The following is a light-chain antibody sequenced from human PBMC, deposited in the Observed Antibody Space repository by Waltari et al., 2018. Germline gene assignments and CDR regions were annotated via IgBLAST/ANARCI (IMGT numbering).Light chain of an antibody. CDR3: CSYAGSYTYVV. J-gene: IGLJ2*01. CDR1: SSDVGAYNY. V-gene: IGLV2-11*01. Sequence: QSALTQPRSVSGSPGQSVTISCTGPSSDVGAYNYVSWYQQHPGKAPKLMIYDVSKRPSGVPDRFSGSKSGNTDSLTISGLQAEDEADYYCCSYAGSYTYVVFGGGTKLTVL. CDR2: DVS.